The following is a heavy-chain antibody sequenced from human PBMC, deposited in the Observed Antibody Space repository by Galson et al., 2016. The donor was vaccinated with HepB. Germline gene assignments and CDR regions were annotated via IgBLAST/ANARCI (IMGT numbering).Heavy chain of an antibody. CDR1: GFTVSSYS. Sequence: SLRLSCAASGFTVSSYSMNWVRQAPGKGLEWVSSMSSSGSTMYYADSVKGRFTISIDIAQNSLYLQMNSLRDEDTAVYYCAKDGGQQVVRWERLRKVYYYYAMDVWGQGTTVTVSS. J-gene: IGHJ6*02. D-gene: IGHD4-23*01. CDR3: AKDGGQQVVRWERLRKVYYYYAMDV. CDR2: MSSSGSTM. V-gene: IGHV3-48*02.